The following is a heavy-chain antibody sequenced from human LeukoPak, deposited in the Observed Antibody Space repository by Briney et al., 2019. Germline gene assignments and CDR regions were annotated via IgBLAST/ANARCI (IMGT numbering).Heavy chain of an antibody. V-gene: IGHV4-61*02. Sequence: KPSETLFLTCTVSGGSISSASYYWSWLRQPAGKGLEWIGRIYTSGSTNYNPSLKSRVTISVDTSKNQFSLKLSSVTAADTAVYYCARERVGKGSNWFDPWGQGTLVTVSS. D-gene: IGHD2-15*01. CDR2: IYTSGST. CDR1: GGSISSASYY. CDR3: ARERVGKGSNWFDP. J-gene: IGHJ5*02.